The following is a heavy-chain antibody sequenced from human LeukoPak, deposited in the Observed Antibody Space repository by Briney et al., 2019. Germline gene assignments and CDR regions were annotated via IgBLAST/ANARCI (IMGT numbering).Heavy chain of an antibody. V-gene: IGHV4-59*01. CDR3: ARGGGDYDSSGYYYRPYDAFDI. CDR2: IYYSGST. Sequence: PSETLSLTCTVSGGSISSYYWSWIRQPPGKGLEWIGYIYYSGSTNYNPSLKSRVTISVDTSKNQFSLKLSSVTAADTAVYYCARGGGDYDSSGYYYRPYDAFDIWGQGTIVTVSS. J-gene: IGHJ3*02. CDR1: GGSISSYY. D-gene: IGHD3-22*01.